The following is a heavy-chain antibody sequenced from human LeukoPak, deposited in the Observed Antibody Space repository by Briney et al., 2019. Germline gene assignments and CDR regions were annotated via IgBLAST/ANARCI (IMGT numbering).Heavy chain of an antibody. J-gene: IGHJ4*02. V-gene: IGHV4-4*07. D-gene: IGHD3-10*02. CDR3: ARSGRQLLGAASH. Sequence: PSETLSVICRFSGVSIRDYYWRWHRQPAGKGLDGMWLMFTSGRTNYKLSLHERVTISADVSTNQLSLRLAYVTVADTDVYYCARSGRQLLGAASHWGQGILVTVPS. CDR2: MFTSGRT. CDR1: GVSIRDYY.